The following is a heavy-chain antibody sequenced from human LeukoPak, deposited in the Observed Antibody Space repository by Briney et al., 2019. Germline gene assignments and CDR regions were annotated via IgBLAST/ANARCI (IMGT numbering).Heavy chain of an antibody. Sequence: AGGSLRLSCAVSGLTFSSYSMNWVRQAPGKGLEWVSAISGSGGSTYYADSVKGRFTISRDNSKNTLYLQMNSLRAEDTAVYYCAKAQLFIAAADHFDYWGQGTLVTVSS. CDR3: AKAQLFIAAADHFDY. CDR2: ISGSGGST. D-gene: IGHD6-13*01. V-gene: IGHV3-23*01. CDR1: GLTFSSYS. J-gene: IGHJ4*02.